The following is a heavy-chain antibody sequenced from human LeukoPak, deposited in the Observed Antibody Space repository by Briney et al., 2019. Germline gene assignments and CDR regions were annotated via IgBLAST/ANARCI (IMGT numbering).Heavy chain of an antibody. D-gene: IGHD2-8*01. J-gene: IGHJ4*02. CDR3: ARDHCTNGVCQGDY. V-gene: IGHV3-30*02. CDR1: GFTFSSYD. Sequence: PGGSLRLSCAASGFTFSSYDMHWVRQAPGKGLEWVAFMRYDGSNEYYADSVEGRFTISRASSKNTLYLQMNSLRAEDTAVYYCARDHCTNGVCQGDYWGQGTLVTVSS. CDR2: MRYDGSNE.